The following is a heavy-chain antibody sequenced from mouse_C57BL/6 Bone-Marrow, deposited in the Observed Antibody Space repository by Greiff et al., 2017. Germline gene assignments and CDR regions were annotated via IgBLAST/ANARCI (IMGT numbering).Heavy chain of an antibody. J-gene: IGHJ4*01. CDR1: GFTFSSYA. D-gene: IGHD4-1*01. CDR3: ARWGTGAMDY. V-gene: IGHV5-4*03. Sequence: EVKLVESGGGLVKPGGSLKLSCAASGFTFSSYAMSWVRQTPEKRLEWVATISDGGSYTYYPDNVKGRFTISRDNAKNNLYLQMSHLKSEDTAVYYCARWGTGAMDYWGQGTSVTVSS. CDR2: ISDGGSYT.